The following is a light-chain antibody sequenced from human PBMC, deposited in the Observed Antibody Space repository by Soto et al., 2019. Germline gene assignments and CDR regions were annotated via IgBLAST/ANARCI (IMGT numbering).Light chain of an antibody. V-gene: IGKV3-15*01. CDR3: QQFNNWPLT. J-gene: IGKJ4*01. Sequence: EIVMTQSPATLSVSPGERATLSCRASQSVSSNLAWYQQKPGQAPRLLIYGASTRATGIPARFSGSGSGTELTLTISSLQSEDFAVYYCQQFNNWPLTLGGGTKVDIK. CDR2: GAS. CDR1: QSVSSN.